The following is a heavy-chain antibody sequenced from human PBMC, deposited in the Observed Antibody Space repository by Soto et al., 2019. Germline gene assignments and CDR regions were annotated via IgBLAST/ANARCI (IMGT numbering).Heavy chain of an antibody. J-gene: IGHJ4*02. CDR1: GFTFNNYW. D-gene: IGHD5-12*01. CDR3: ARSKWPYYFDY. CDR2: VDNDGSDP. V-gene: IGHV3-74*01. Sequence: EVQLEESGGGLVQPGGSLRLSCAVSGFTFNNYWMHWVRQAPGKGLVWVSRVDNDGSDPRYADSVKGRFTISRHNAKNMLYLQMNSLRAEDTAVYYFARSKWPYYFDYWRKGSQVTVSS.